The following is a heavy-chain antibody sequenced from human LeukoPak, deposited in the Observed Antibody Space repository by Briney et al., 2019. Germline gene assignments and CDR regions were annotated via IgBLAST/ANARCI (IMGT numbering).Heavy chain of an antibody. Sequence: PRGSLRLSCVGSGFTFSSHYISWVRQAPGKGLEWVANIKGDGSDRYYVDSVKGRFTISRDNPKNSLYLQMNSLRAEDTAVYHCARDSPLITMVRGVISPHYGMDVWGQGTTVTVSS. D-gene: IGHD3-10*01. CDR2: IKGDGSDR. CDR1: GFTFSSHY. J-gene: IGHJ6*02. CDR3: ARDSPLITMVRGVISPHYGMDV. V-gene: IGHV3-7*01.